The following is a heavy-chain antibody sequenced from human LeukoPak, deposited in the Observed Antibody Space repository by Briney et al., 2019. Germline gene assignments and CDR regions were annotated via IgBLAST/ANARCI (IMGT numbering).Heavy chain of an antibody. CDR2: IQQDGGEK. J-gene: IGHJ4*02. V-gene: IGHV3-7*01. CDR1: GFTLSNYW. Sequence: GGSLRLSCAASGFTLSNYWMSWLRQAPGKGLEGVANIQQDGGEKYYVDSVKGRFTISRDNAKNSLYLQMNSLRAEDTAVFYCARDRKDDSSGYYLFDNWGQGTLVTVSS. CDR3: ARDRKDDSSGYYLFDN. D-gene: IGHD3-22*01.